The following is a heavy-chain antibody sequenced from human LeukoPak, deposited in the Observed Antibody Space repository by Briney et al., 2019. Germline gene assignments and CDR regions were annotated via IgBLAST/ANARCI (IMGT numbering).Heavy chain of an antibody. CDR2: IKQDGGEK. CDR1: GFTFSNYW. J-gene: IGHJ4*02. Sequence: PGGSLRLSCAASGFTFSNYWMNWVRQAPGKGLEWVANIKQDGGEKSYVDSVKGRFTISRDNAKNSLYLQMNSLRAEDTALYYCARKEYSSSTVDYWGQGTLVTVSS. V-gene: IGHV3-7*03. D-gene: IGHD6-6*01. CDR3: ARKEYSSSTVDY.